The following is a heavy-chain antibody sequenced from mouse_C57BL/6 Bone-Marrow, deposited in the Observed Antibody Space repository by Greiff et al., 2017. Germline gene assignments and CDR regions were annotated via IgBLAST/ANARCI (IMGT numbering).Heavy chain of an antibody. CDR1: GYTFTCYW. CDR2: IYPGSGST. D-gene: IGHD2-10*02. J-gene: IGHJ2*01. V-gene: IGHV1-55*01. Sequence: QVQLQQSGAELVKPGASVKMSCKASGYTFTCYWITWVKQRPGQGLEWIGDIYPGSGSTNYNEKFKSKATLTVDTSSSTAYMQLSSLTSEDSAVYYCARYGNYYFDYWGQGTTLTVSS. CDR3: ARYGNYYFDY.